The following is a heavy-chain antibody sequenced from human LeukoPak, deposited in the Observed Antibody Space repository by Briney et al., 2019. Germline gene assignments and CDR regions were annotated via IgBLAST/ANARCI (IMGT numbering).Heavy chain of an antibody. J-gene: IGHJ5*02. Sequence: GASVKVSCKASGYTFTSYAMHWVRQAPGQRLEWMGWINAGNGNTKYSQKFQGRVTITRDTSASTAYMELSSLRSEDTAAYYCARDRSGPAGSIAVARWFDPWGQGTLVTVSS. CDR1: GYTFTSYA. CDR3: ARDRSGPAGSIAVARWFDP. D-gene: IGHD6-19*01. V-gene: IGHV1-3*01. CDR2: INAGNGNT.